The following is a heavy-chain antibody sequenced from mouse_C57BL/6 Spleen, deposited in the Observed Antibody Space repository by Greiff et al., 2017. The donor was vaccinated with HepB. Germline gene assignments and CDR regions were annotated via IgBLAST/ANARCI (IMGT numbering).Heavy chain of an antibody. Sequence: VHVKQSGAELVRPGASVKLSCTASGFNIKDDYMHWVKQRPEQGLEWIGWIDPENGDTEYASKFQGKATITADTSSNTAYLQLSSLTSEDTAVYYCTTGDGYLWYFDVWGTGTTVTVSS. D-gene: IGHD2-3*01. J-gene: IGHJ1*03. CDR3: TTGDGYLWYFDV. CDR1: GFNIKDDY. CDR2: IDPENGDT. V-gene: IGHV14-4*01.